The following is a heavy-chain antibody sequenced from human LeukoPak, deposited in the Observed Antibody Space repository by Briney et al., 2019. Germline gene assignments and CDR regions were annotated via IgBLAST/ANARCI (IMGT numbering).Heavy chain of an antibody. CDR3: ARRLPLDYYMDV. CDR1: GFSVSDNY. Sequence: GWSLRLSCAASGFSVSDNYMSWVRQAPGIGLEWVSVIYRGGITYYADSVKGRFTISRDDSKNTLYLQMNSLRAEDTAVYYCARRLPLDYYMDVWGKGTTVTVSS. J-gene: IGHJ6*03. CDR2: IYRGGIT. V-gene: IGHV3-53*01.